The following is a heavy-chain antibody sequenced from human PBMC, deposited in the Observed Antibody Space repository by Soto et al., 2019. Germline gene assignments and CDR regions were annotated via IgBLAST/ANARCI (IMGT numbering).Heavy chain of an antibody. CDR1: GYTFTSYG. CDR3: ARARYYGSGSHGEGAAFDI. D-gene: IGHD3-10*01. CDR2: ISAYNGNT. V-gene: IGHV1-18*01. Sequence: QVQLVQSGAEVKKPGASVKVSCKASGYTFTSYGISWGRQAPGQGLEWMGWISAYNGNTNYAQKLQGSVTMTTDTSTSTADMELRSLRSDDTAVYYCARARYYGSGSHGEGAAFDIWGQGTMVTVSS. J-gene: IGHJ3*02.